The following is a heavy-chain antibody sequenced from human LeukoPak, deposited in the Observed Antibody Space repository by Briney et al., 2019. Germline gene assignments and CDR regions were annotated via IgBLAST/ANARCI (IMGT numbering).Heavy chain of an antibody. CDR2: IYYTGST. CDR3: ARVWGSGLSNWYFDL. Sequence: SETLSLTCTVSGGSISSGGYYCSWIRQHPGKGLESIGYIYYTGSTYYNPSLKSRVTISVDTSKNQFSLKLSSVTAADTAVYYCARVWGSGLSNWYFDLWGRGTLATVSS. D-gene: IGHD3-10*01. CDR1: GGSISSGGYY. J-gene: IGHJ2*01. V-gene: IGHV4-31*03.